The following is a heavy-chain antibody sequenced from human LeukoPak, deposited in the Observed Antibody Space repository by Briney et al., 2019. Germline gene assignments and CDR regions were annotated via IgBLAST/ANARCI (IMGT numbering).Heavy chain of an antibody. CDR1: GFTFSSYA. CDR3: EAAKAEVFDY. V-gene: IGHV3-30-3*01. J-gene: IGHJ4*02. D-gene: IGHD2-15*01. CDR2: ISYDGSNK. Sequence: PGRSLRLSCAASGFTFSSYAMHWVRQAPGKGLEWVAVISYDGSNKYYADSVKGRFTISRDNSKNTLYLQMNSLRAEDTAVYYCEAAKAEVFDYWGQGTLVTVSS.